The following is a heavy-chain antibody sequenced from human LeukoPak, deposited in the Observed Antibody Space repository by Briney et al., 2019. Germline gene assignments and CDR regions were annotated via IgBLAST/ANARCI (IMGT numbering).Heavy chain of an antibody. D-gene: IGHD6-13*01. CDR2: IYNSGGGT. CDR1: GGSLNTYY. J-gene: IGHJ4*02. V-gene: IGHV4-59*01. Sequence: KPSETLSLTCTVSGGSLNTYYWGWIRQPPGKGLEWIGYIYNSGGGTNSNPSLKSRVTISEDTSKNQFSLKLSSVTAADTAVYYCARRYSSGWSPTFDYWGQGILVTVSS. CDR3: ARRYSSGWSPTFDY.